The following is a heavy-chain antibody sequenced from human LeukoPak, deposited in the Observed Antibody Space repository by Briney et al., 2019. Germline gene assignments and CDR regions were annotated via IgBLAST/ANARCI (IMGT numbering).Heavy chain of an antibody. CDR3: TTDDIWFGESLIGGFDY. Sequence: ASVKVSCKVSGYTLTELSMHWVRQAPGKGLEWMGGFDPEDGETIYAQKFQGRFTISRDDSKNTLYLQMNSLKTEDTAVYYCTTDDIWFGESLIGGFDYWGQGTLVTVSS. J-gene: IGHJ4*02. V-gene: IGHV1-24*01. D-gene: IGHD3-10*01. CDR1: GYTLTELS. CDR2: FDPEDGET.